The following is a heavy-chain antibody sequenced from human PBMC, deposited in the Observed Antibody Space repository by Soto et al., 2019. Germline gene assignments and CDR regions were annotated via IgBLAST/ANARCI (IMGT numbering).Heavy chain of an antibody. J-gene: IGHJ5*02. CDR3: AKDHGWRADNEFNWFDP. CDR1: GFTFSSYA. Sequence: EVQLLESGGGLVQPGGSLRLSCAASGFTFSSYAMSWVRQAPGKGLEWVSGLSNTGGTTNYADSVKGRFTISRDNSKNTLYLQMNSLRVEDTAVYYCAKDHGWRADNEFNWFDPWGQGTLVTVSS. CDR2: LSNTGGTT. V-gene: IGHV3-23*01. D-gene: IGHD2-15*01.